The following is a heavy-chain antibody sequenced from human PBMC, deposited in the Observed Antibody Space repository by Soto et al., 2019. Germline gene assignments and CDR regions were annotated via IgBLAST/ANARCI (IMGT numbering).Heavy chain of an antibody. D-gene: IGHD2-15*01. J-gene: IGHJ6*02. CDR1: GFTFSSYG. CDR3: AKGLYCSGGSCYGGYYYYGMDV. V-gene: IGHV3-30*18. Sequence: QVQLVESGGGVVQPGRSLRLSCAASGFTFSSYGMHWVRQAPGKGLEWVAVISYDGSNKYYADSVKGRFTISRDNSKNTLYLHINSLRAEDTAVYYCAKGLYCSGGSCYGGYYYYGMDVWGQGTTVTVSS. CDR2: ISYDGSNK.